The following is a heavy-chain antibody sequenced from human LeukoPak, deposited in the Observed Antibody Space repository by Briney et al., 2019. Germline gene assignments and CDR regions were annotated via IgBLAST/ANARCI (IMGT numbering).Heavy chain of an antibody. D-gene: IGHD1-26*01. V-gene: IGHV1-46*01. Sequence: ASVKVSCTASGYTFTSYYMHWVRQAPGQGLEWMGIINPSGGSTSYAQKFQGRVTMTRDTSTSTVYMELSSLRSEDTAVYYCARDQNLVGATGTFDHWGQGILVTVSS. J-gene: IGHJ4*02. CDR2: INPSGGST. CDR1: GYTFTSYY. CDR3: ARDQNLVGATGTFDH.